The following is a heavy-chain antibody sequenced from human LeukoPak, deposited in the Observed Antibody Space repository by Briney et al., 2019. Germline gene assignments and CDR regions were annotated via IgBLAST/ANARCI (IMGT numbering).Heavy chain of an antibody. Sequence: ASVKVSCKASGYTFTGYYMHWVRQAPGQGLEWMGWINPNSGGTNYAQKFQGRVTMTRDTSISTAYMELSRLRSDDTAVYYCARYAGYCSGGSCYSNAFDIWGQGTMVTVSS. J-gene: IGHJ3*02. D-gene: IGHD2-15*01. CDR2: INPNSGGT. CDR1: GYTFTGYY. V-gene: IGHV1-2*02. CDR3: ARYAGYCSGGSCYSNAFDI.